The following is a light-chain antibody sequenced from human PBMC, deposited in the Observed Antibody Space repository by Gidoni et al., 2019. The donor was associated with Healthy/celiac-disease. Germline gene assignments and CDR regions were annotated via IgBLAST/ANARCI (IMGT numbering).Light chain of an antibody. CDR3: QSYDSSNHAV. J-gene: IGLJ7*01. V-gene: IGLV6-57*02. CDR2: EDN. Sequence: NFMLTQPHSVSESPGKTVTISCTGSSGSIASYYVQWYQQRPGSAPTTVIYEDNQRPSGVPDRFSGSIDSSSNSASLTISGLKTEDEADYYCQSYDSSNHAVFGGGTQLTFL. CDR1: SGSIASYY.